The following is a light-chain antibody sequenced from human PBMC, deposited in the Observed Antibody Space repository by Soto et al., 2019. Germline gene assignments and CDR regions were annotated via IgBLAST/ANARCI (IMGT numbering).Light chain of an antibody. J-gene: IGKJ2*01. V-gene: IGKV1-39*01. CDR3: QQSYSTPFT. CDR1: QSISNY. CDR2: AAS. Sequence: DIPMTQSPSSLSASVGDRVTITCRATQSISNYLNWYQQKVGKAPKLLIYAASSLQSGVPSRFSGRGSGTAFTLTISSLQPEDFATYYCQQSYSTPFTFGQGTKLEI.